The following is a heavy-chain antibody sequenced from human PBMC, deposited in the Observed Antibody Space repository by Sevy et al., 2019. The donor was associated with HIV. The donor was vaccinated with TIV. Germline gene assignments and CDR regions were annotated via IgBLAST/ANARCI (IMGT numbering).Heavy chain of an antibody. J-gene: IGHJ4*02. V-gene: IGHV4-34*01. CDR3: ARQHSGSHPFDY. CDR1: GGSFSGYY. Sequence: SQTLSLTCVVYGGSFSGYYWSWIRQPPGKGLEWIGEINHSGSTNYNPSLKSRVTMSVDTSKNQFSLKLSSVTGADTAVYYCARQHSGSHPFDYWGQGTLVTVSS. CDR2: INHSGST. D-gene: IGHD1-26*01.